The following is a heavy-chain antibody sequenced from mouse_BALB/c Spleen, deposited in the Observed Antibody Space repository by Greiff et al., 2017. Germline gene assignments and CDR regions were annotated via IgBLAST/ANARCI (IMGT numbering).Heavy chain of an antibody. CDR1: GFSLTGYG. V-gene: IGHV2-6-7*01. CDR3: ARDGNYDAMDY. CDR2: IWGDGST. D-gene: IGHD2-1*01. Sequence: QVQLQQSGPGLVAPSQSLSITCTVSGFSLTGYGVNWVRQPPGKGLEWLGMIWGDGSTDYNSALKSRLSISKDNSKSHVFLKMNSLQTDDTARYYCARDGNYDAMDYWGQGTSVTVSS. J-gene: IGHJ4*01.